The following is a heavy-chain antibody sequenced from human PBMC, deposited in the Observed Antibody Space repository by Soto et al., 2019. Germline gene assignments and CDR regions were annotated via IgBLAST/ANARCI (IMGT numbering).Heavy chain of an antibody. V-gene: IGHV4-59*01. CDR3: ARSLRQYYYYYYMDV. CDR1: GGSISSYY. J-gene: IGHJ6*03. D-gene: IGHD3-16*02. CDR2: IYYSGST. Sequence: QVQLQESGPGLVKPSETLSRTCTVSGGSISSYYWSWIRQPPGKGLEWIGYIYYSGSTNYNPSLKSRVTISVDTSKNQFSLKLSSVTAADTAVYYCARSLRQYYYYYYMDVWGKGTTVTVSS.